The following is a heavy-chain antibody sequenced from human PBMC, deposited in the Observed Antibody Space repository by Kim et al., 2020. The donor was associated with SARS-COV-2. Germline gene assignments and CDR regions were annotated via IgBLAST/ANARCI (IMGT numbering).Heavy chain of an antibody. Sequence: SETLSLTCTVSGGSISSYYWSWIRQPPGKGLEWIGYIYYSGSTNYNPSLKSRVTISVDTSKNQFSLKLSSVTAADTAVYYCARDGRWAVAATGAFDIWGQGKMVTVSS. CDR3: ARDGRWAVAATGAFDI. CDR1: GGSISSYY. J-gene: IGHJ3*02. D-gene: IGHD6-19*01. CDR2: IYYSGST. V-gene: IGHV4-59*01.